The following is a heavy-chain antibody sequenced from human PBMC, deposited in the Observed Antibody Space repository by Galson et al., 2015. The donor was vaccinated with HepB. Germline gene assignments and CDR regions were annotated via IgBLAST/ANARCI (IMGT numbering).Heavy chain of an antibody. CDR2: ISYDGSNK. D-gene: IGHD1-26*01. J-gene: IGHJ5*02. CDR1: GFTFSNFG. V-gene: IGHV3-30*18. Sequence: SLRLSCAASGFTFSNFGMHWVRQAPGKGLEWVAVISYDGSNKYYADSAKGRFTIFRDNSKNTLYLQMNTLRTEDTALYYCAKARRSGSFCSVHWFDPWGQGTLVTVSS. CDR3: AKARRSGSFCSVHWFDP.